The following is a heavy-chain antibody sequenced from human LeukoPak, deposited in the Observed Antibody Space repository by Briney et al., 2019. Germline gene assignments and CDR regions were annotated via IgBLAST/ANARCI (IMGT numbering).Heavy chain of an antibody. Sequence: PGGSLRLSCAASGFTFSSYAMSWVRQAAGKGLEWVSAISGSGGSTYYADSVKGRFTISRDNSKNTLYLQMNSLRAEDTAVYYCAKGEAINDFWSGYLPHFDYWGQGTLVTVSS. CDR1: GFTFSSYA. CDR2: ISGSGGST. V-gene: IGHV3-23*01. J-gene: IGHJ4*02. CDR3: AKGEAINDFWSGYLPHFDY. D-gene: IGHD3-3*01.